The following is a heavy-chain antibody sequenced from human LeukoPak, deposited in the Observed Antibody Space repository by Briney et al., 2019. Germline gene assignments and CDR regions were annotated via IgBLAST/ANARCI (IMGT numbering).Heavy chain of an antibody. CDR3: ARQRVGAFEN. CDR1: GFTFTTYS. D-gene: IGHD1-26*01. J-gene: IGHJ1*01. CDR2: MNLDGSEK. Sequence: PGGSLRLSCEASGFTFTTYSMTWVRQAPGKGLEWVANMNLDGSEKYYVDSVKGRFTISRDNAKNSLSLQMNSLRADDTAVYYCARQRVGAFENWGQGTLVTVSS. V-gene: IGHV3-7*01.